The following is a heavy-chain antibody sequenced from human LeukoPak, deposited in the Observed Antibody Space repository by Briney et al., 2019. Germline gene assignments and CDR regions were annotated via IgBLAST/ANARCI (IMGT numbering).Heavy chain of an antibody. D-gene: IGHD3-3*01. Sequence: SETLSLTCTVSGGAFSSSSYYWGWIPQPPGTGLEWIGSIYYSGSTYYNPSLKSRVTISVDTSKNQFSLKLSSVTAADTAVYYCARDLHGGLFDYWGQGTLVTVSS. J-gene: IGHJ4*02. CDR2: IYYSGST. V-gene: IGHV4-39*07. CDR3: ARDLHGGLFDY. CDR1: GGAFSSSSYY.